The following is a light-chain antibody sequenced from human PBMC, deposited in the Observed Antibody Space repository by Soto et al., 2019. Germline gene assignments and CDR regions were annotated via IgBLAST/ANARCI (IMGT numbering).Light chain of an antibody. CDR3: AAWDDSLNGRV. J-gene: IGLJ1*01. CDR2: TNN. V-gene: IGLV1-44*01. Sequence: QSVLTQPPSASGTPGQRVTISCSGSSSNIGSNTINWYQHLPGTAPKLLIYTNNQRPSGVPDRFSGSKSGTSASLAISGLQSVDEADYYCAAWDDSLNGRVFGTGTKLTVL. CDR1: SSNIGSNT.